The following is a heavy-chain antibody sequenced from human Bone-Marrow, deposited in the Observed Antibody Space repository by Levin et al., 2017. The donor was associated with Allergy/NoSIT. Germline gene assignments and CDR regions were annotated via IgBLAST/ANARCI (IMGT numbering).Heavy chain of an antibody. J-gene: IGHJ4*02. CDR1: GFSFTSSA. Sequence: GESLKISCAATGFSFTSSAMSWVRQAPGKGLEWISSIVRSGDRTYYADSVRGRFTISRDTSTNTLYLQMNSLRVADTATYFCARDAPSSGWPTFDYWGLGTLVTVSS. CDR3: ARDAPSSGWPTFDY. D-gene: IGHD6-19*01. CDR2: IVRSGDRT. V-gene: IGHV3-23*01.